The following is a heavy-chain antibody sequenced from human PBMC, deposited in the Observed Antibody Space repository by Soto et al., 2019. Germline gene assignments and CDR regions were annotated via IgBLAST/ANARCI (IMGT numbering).Heavy chain of an antibody. D-gene: IGHD6-19*01. CDR1: GDSISSYY. CDR3: ARASYSSGRIGY. J-gene: IGHJ4*02. CDR2: IYYSGST. Sequence: SETLSLTCTVSGDSISSYYWSWIRQPPGKGLEWIGYIYYSGSTNYNPSLKSRVTISVDTSKNQFSLKLSSVTAADTAVYYCARASYSSGRIGYWGQGTLVTVSS. V-gene: IGHV4-59*01.